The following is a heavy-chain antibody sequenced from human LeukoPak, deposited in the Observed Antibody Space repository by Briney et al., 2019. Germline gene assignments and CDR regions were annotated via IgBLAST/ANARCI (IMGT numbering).Heavy chain of an antibody. J-gene: IGHJ5*02. Sequence: GGSLRLSCAASGFTFSTYTMNWVRQAPGKGLEWVSSIISTGTTVYYADSVRGRFTISRDNARNSLYLQMNSLRDEDTAVYYCAGEREFDPWGQGTLVTVSS. CDR1: GFTFSTYT. D-gene: IGHD5-24*01. CDR2: IISTGTTV. V-gene: IGHV3-48*02. CDR3: AGEREFDP.